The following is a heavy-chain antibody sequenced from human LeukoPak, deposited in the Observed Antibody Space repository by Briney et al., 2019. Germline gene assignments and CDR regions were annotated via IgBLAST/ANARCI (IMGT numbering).Heavy chain of an antibody. D-gene: IGHD4-23*01. J-gene: IGHJ4*02. CDR3: ATVDYGGHFDY. CDR1: GDSVTELS. V-gene: IGHV1-24*01. Sequence: ASVKVSCKVSGDSVTELSMYRVRQAPGKGLKWMGGFDPEDGETIYAQKFQGRVTMTEDTSTDTAYMELSSLRSEDTAVYYCATVDYGGHFDYWGQGTLVTVSS. CDR2: FDPEDGET.